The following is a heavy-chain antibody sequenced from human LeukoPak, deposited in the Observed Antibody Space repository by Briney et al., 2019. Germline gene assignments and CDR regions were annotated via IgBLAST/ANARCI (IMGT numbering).Heavy chain of an antibody. CDR2: ISGRGGST. J-gene: IGHJ4*02. D-gene: IGHD4-17*01. CDR3: TRPLAATGRGKDFDY. CDR1: GFTFSSYA. Sequence: GGSLILSCAASGFTFSSYAMNWVRQAPGKGLEWVSSISGRGGSTYYADSVKSRFTISRDNSKNTLYLQMNSLKTEDTAVYYCTRPLAATGRGKDFDYWGQGTLVTVSS. V-gene: IGHV3-23*01.